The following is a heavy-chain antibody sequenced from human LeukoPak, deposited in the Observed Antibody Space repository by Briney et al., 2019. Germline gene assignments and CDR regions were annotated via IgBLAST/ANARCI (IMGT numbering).Heavy chain of an antibody. CDR2: IYSGGGT. V-gene: IGHV3-66*02. CDR3: AKGNSGSYYGAFDI. D-gene: IGHD1-26*01. J-gene: IGHJ3*02. CDR1: GFTVSSNY. Sequence: PGGSLRLSCAASGFTVSSNYMSWVRQAPGKGLEWVSVIYSGGGTYYADSVKGRFTISRDNSKNTLYLQMNSLRAEDTAVYYCAKGNSGSYYGAFDIWGQGTMVTVSS.